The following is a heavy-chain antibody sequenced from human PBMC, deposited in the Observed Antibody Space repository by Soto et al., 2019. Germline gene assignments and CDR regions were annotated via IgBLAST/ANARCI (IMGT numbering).Heavy chain of an antibody. CDR1: GYTFTSYY. V-gene: IGHV1-46*03. J-gene: IGHJ4*02. D-gene: IGHD3-3*01. CDR3: ARGVYDFWSGYYYRPQTGAGVDDY. Sequence: QVQLVQSGAEVKKPGASVKVSCKASGYTFTSYYMHWVRQAPGQGLEWMGIINPSGGSTSYAQKFQGRVTMTRATSTSTVDMELSSLRSEDTAVYYYARGVYDFWSGYYYRPQTGAGVDDYWGQGTLVIVSS. CDR2: INPSGGST.